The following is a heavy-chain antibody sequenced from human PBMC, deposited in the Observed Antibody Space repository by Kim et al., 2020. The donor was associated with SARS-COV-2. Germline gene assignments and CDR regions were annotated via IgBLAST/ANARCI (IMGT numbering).Heavy chain of an antibody. CDR3: AKSAGVGATPPLDP. D-gene: IGHD1-26*01. CDR1: GFTFSSYG. CDR2: IWYDGSNK. Sequence: GGSLRLSCAASGFTFSSYGMHWVRQAPGKGLEWVAVIWYDGSNKYYADSVKGRFTISRDNSKNTLYLQMNSLRAEDTAVYYCAKSAGVGATPPLDPWGQGTLVTVSS. J-gene: IGHJ5*02. V-gene: IGHV3-33*06.